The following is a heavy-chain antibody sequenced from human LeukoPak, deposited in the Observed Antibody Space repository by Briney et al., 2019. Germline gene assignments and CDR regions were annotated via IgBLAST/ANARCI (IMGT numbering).Heavy chain of an antibody. CDR3: ASTDRYSSSSEIXDY. Sequence: GASVKVSYKASGYTFTGYYMHWVRQAPGQGLEWMGRINPNSGGTNYAQKFQGRVTMTRDTSISTAYMELSRLRSDDTAVYYCASTDRYSSSSEIXDYWGQGTLVTVSS. V-gene: IGHV1-2*06. D-gene: IGHD6-6*01. J-gene: IGHJ4*02. CDR1: GYTFTGYY. CDR2: INPNSGGT.